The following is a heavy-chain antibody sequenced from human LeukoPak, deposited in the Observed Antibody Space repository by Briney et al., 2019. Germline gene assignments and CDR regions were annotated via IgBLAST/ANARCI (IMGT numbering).Heavy chain of an antibody. CDR2: IKQDGSEK. Sequence: PGGSLRLSCAASGFTFSSYWMSWVRQAPGKGLKWVANIKQDGSEKYYVDSVKGRFTISRDNAKNSLYLQMNSLRAEDTAVYYCARDINTVINDAFDIWGQGTMVTVSS. J-gene: IGHJ3*02. CDR3: ARDINTVINDAFDI. CDR1: GFTFSSYW. V-gene: IGHV3-7*01. D-gene: IGHD4-17*01.